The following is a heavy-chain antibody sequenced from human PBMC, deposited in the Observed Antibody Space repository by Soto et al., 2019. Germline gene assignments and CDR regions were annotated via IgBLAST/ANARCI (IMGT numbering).Heavy chain of an antibody. J-gene: IGHJ5*02. V-gene: IGHV2-5*02. Sequence: QITLKESGPTLVKPTQTLTLTCTFSGFSLTTSGLGVGWIRQPPGKALEWLALIYWDDDKRYSPSLKSRLTITKDTSKHQVVLTTTNMDPVDTATYYCARRRLTALAGGFGPWGQGTLVTVSS. D-gene: IGHD7-27*01. CDR1: GFSLTTSGLG. CDR2: IYWDDDK. CDR3: ARRRLTALAGGFGP.